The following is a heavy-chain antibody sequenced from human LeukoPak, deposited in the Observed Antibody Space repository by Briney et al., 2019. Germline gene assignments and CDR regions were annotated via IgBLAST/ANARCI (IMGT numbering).Heavy chain of an antibody. D-gene: IGHD3-16*01. CDR3: AKDRDDYVWGSYLGAFDI. CDR1: GFTFNNYA. Sequence: PGGSLRLSCAASGFTFNNYAMSWVRQAPGKGLEWVSAISGSDAGTYYAGSVKGRFTISRDNSKNTLYLQMNSLRAEDTAVFYCAKDRDDYVWGSYLGAFDIWGQGTMVTVSS. V-gene: IGHV3-23*01. CDR2: ISGSDAGT. J-gene: IGHJ3*02.